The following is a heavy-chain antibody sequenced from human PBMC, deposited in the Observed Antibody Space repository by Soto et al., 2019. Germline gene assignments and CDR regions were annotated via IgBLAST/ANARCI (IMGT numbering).Heavy chain of an antibody. V-gene: IGHV3-30-3*01. CDR2: ISYDGGNK. CDR3: ARGDREDIAVVRGVRPGGYGVDV. Sequence: QVQLVESGGGVVQPGRSLRLSCAASGFTFRNYAMHWVRQAPGKGLECVAVISYDGGNKFYRDYVKGRFTISRDNSKNSLYLQKNSLRYEDTAVYYCARGDREDIAVVRGVRPGGYGVDVWGQGTTVTVSS. J-gene: IGHJ6*02. CDR1: GFTFRNYA. D-gene: IGHD2-15*01.